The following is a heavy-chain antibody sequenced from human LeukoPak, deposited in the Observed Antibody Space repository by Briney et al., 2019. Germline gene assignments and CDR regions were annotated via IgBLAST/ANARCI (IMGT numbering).Heavy chain of an antibody. J-gene: IGHJ4*02. D-gene: IGHD1-26*01. CDR3: ATESGSYPFDY. CDR2: ISSSGTTI. CDR1: GGSISSYY. Sequence: LSLTCTVSGGSISSYYMSWIRQAPGKGLEWISYISSSGTTIYYTDSVKGRLTISRDNAKNTLYLQMNSLRAEDTAVYYCATESGSYPFDYWGQGTLVTVSS. V-gene: IGHV3-11*04.